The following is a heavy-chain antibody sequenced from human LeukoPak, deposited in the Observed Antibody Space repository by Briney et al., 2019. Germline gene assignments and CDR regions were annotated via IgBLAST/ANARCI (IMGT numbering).Heavy chain of an antibody. CDR2: INHSGST. CDR3: ARDSSGWFRKGFDY. Sequence: SETLSLTCAVYGGSFSGYYWSWIRQPPGKGLEWIGEINHSGSTNYNPSLKSRVTISVDTSKNQFSLKLSSVTAADTAVYHCARDSSGWFRKGFDYWGQGTLVTVSS. CDR1: GGSFSGYY. V-gene: IGHV4-34*01. J-gene: IGHJ4*02. D-gene: IGHD6-19*01.